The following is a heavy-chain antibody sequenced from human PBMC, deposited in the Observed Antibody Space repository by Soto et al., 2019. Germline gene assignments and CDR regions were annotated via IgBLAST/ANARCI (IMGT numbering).Heavy chain of an antibody. D-gene: IGHD3-3*01. CDR1: RSTFTSDY. J-gene: IGHJ4*02. Sequence: SGKVSVTASRSTFTSDYIHWVRQAPRQGLEWMGWINPNKGYTKYTQKFQGRVTVTRDTSITTAYLELTRLQSDDTAVYYCAKAKFDFWSGYWSPSLDFWGQGSLVTVSS. CDR3: AKAKFDFWSGYWSPSLDF. V-gene: IGHV1-2*02. CDR2: INPNKGYT.